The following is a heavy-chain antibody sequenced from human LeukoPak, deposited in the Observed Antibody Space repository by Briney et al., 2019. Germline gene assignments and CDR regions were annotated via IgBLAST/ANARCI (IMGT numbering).Heavy chain of an antibody. Sequence: SETLSLTCTVSGGSISSGDYYWSWIRQPPGKGLEWIGYIYYSGSTYYNPSLKSRVTISVDTSKNQFSLKLSSVTAADTAVYYCARAATSPLDFDYWGQGTLVTVSS. CDR1: GGSISSGDYY. J-gene: IGHJ4*02. V-gene: IGHV4-30-4*08. CDR3: ARAATSPLDFDY. D-gene: IGHD2-15*01. CDR2: IYYSGST.